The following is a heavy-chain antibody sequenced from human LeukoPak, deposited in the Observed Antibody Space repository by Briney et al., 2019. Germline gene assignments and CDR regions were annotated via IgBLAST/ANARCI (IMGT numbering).Heavy chain of an antibody. Sequence: GGSLRLSCAASGFTFSSYEMNWVRQAPGKGQEWVSYISGSSATIHYADSVKGRFTISRDNAKNSLYLQMNSLRAEDTAVYYCASEYCSGGSCYLYNYMDVWGKGTTVTVS. D-gene: IGHD2-15*01. CDR2: ISGSSATI. CDR1: GFTFSSYE. J-gene: IGHJ6*03. CDR3: ASEYCSGGSCYLYNYMDV. V-gene: IGHV3-48*03.